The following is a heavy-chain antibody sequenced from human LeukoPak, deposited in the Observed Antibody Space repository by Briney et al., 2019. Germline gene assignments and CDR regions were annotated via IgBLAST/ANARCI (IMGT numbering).Heavy chain of an antibody. CDR1: GFTFSSYA. D-gene: IGHD2-2*01. J-gene: IGHJ4*02. CDR2: ISGSGGST. V-gene: IGHV3-23*01. CDR3: AKDPFPASICSSTSCYFSFFDY. Sequence: PGGSLRLSCAASGFTFSSYAMSWVRQAPGKGLEWVSAISGSGGSTYYADSVKGRFTISRDNSKNTLYLQMNSLRAEDTAVYYCAKDPFPASICSSTSCYFSFFDYWGQGTLVTVSS.